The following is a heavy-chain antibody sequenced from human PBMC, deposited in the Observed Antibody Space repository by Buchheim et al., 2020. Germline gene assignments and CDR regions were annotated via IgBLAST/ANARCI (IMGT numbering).Heavy chain of an antibody. D-gene: IGHD3-9*01. CDR1: GFTVNDHY. Sequence: EVQLVESGGGLVQPGGSLRLSCAASGFTVNDHYMDWVRQAPGKGLEWVGRAGNKLNTYTTQYAASVKGRFTISTDDSQNSLFLQMNSLKTEDTAVYYCALYFHGLPYWGQGTL. CDR2: AGNKLNTYTT. J-gene: IGHJ4*02. V-gene: IGHV3-72*01. CDR3: ALYFHGLPY.